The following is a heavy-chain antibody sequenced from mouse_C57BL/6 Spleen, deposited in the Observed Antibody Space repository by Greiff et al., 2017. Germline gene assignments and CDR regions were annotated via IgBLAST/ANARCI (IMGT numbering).Heavy chain of an antibody. CDR3: ARYDYDPYFDY. Sequence: QVQLKQSGAELVKPGASVKISCKASGYAFSSYWMNWVKQRPGKGLEWIGQIYPGDGDTNYNGKFKGKATLTADKSSSTAYMQLSSLTSEDSAVYFCARYDYDPYFDYWGQGTTLTVSS. CDR1: GYAFSSYW. V-gene: IGHV1-80*01. CDR2: IYPGDGDT. J-gene: IGHJ2*01. D-gene: IGHD2-4*01.